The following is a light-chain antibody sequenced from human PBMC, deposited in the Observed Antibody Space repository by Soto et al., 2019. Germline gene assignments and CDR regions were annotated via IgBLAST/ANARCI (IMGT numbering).Light chain of an antibody. CDR2: DAS. J-gene: IGKJ5*01. Sequence: EMVLTQSPATLSLSPGERVTLSCRASQSVRNYLAWYQQKPGQAPRFLIYDASNRATGIPARFSGSGSGTDFTITISSLEPEDFADYYCQQRNNWPITFGQGKRLEIK. CDR3: QQRNNWPIT. V-gene: IGKV3-11*01. CDR1: QSVRNY.